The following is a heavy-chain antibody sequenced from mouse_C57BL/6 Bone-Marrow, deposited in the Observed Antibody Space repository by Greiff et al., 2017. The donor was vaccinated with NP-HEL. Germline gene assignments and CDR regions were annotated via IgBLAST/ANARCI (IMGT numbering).Heavy chain of an antibody. J-gene: IGHJ1*03. D-gene: IGHD1-1*01. CDR3: ARKTSYGSSHWYFDV. CDR1: GYTFTNYW. V-gene: IGHV1-63*01. Sequence: QVQLQQSGAELVRPGTSVKMSCKASGYTFTNYWIGWAKQRPGHGLEWIGDIYPGGGYTNYNEKFKGKATLTADKSSSTAYMQFSSLTSEDSAIYYCARKTSYGSSHWYFDVWGTGTTVTVSS. CDR2: IYPGGGYT.